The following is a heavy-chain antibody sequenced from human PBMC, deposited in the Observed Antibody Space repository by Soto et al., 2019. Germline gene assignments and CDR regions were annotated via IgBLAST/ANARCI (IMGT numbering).Heavy chain of an antibody. Sequence: GASVKVSCKASGYTFTSYGISWVRQAPGQGLEWMGWISAYNGNTNYAQKLQGRVTMTTDTSTSTAYMELRSLRSDDTAVYYCARDRYCSSTSCYSFGHEYYYYYGMDVWGQGTTVTVSS. V-gene: IGHV1-18*01. CDR1: GYTFTSYG. D-gene: IGHD2-2*01. CDR2: ISAYNGNT. J-gene: IGHJ6*02. CDR3: ARDRYCSSTSCYSFGHEYYYYYGMDV.